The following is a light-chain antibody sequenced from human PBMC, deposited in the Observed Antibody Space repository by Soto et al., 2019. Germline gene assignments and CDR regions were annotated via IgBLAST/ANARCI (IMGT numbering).Light chain of an antibody. J-gene: IGKJ4*01. V-gene: IGKV3-15*01. CDR1: ESVTSS. Sequence: EIVMTQSPATLSVSPGERATLSCRASESVTSSLAWYQQKPGQPPRLLIYAASTRATDVPARFSGGGSGTEFTLTISSLEPEDFAVYYCHQRSNWPLNFGGGTKV. CDR3: HQRSNWPLN. CDR2: AAS.